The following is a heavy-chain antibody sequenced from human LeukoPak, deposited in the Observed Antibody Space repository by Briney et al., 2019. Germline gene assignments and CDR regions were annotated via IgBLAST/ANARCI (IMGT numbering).Heavy chain of an antibody. V-gene: IGHV3-23*01. CDR3: AKGHKMATGNFDY. D-gene: IGHD5-24*01. CDR2: ISGSGGST. Sequence: PGGSLRLSCAASGSTFSSYAMSWVRQAPGKGLEWVSAISGSGGSTYYADSVKGRFTISRDNSKNTLYLQMNSLRAEDTAVYYCAKGHKMATGNFDYWGQGTLVTVSS. J-gene: IGHJ4*02. CDR1: GSTFSSYA.